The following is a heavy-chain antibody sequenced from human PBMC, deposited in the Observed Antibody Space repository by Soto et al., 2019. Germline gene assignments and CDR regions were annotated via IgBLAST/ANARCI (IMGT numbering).Heavy chain of an antibody. V-gene: IGHV1-18*01. Sequence: ASVKVSCKASGYTFTRSGISWVRQAHGQGLEWMGWISTDNGNTNYSQKFQGRVTITRDTSASTAYMELSSLRSEDTAVYYCARDLGGWTDYWGQGTLVTVSS. D-gene: IGHD6-19*01. J-gene: IGHJ4*02. CDR2: ISTDNGNT. CDR3: ARDLGGWTDY. CDR1: GYTFTRSG.